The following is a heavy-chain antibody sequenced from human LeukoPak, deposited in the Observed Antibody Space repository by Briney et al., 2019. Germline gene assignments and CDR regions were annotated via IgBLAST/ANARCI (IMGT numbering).Heavy chain of an antibody. CDR3: KSGGGNSYYYGMDV. D-gene: IGHD2-21*01. CDR2: IRSKTYGGTT. J-gene: IGHJ6*02. V-gene: IGHV3-49*03. Sequence: GGSLRLSCSASGFTFGDYAMSWFRQAPGKGLEWVGFIRSKTYGGTTEYAASVKGRFTISRDDSKSIAYLQMNSLKTEDTAVYYCKSGGGNSYYYGMDVWGQGTTVTVSS. CDR1: GFTFGDYA.